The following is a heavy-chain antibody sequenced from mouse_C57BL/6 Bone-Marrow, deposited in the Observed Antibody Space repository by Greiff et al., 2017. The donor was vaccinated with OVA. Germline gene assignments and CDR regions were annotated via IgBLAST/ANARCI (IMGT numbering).Heavy chain of an antibody. CDR2: IYPSDSET. CDR1: GYTFTSYW. J-gene: IGHJ1*03. D-gene: IGHD2-3*01. Sequence: QVQLQQPGAELVRPGSSVKLSCKASGYTFTSYWMDWVKQRPGQGLEWIGNIYPSDSETHYNQKFKDKATLTVDKSSSTAYMQLSSLTSEDSAVYYCARSGDGYYSPGYFDVWGTGTTVTVSS. V-gene: IGHV1-61*01. CDR3: ARSGDGYYSPGYFDV.